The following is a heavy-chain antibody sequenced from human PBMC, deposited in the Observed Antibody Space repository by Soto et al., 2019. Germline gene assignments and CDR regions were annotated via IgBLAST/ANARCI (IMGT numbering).Heavy chain of an antibody. V-gene: IGHV1-3*04. CDR3: ARGFIGFDP. D-gene: IGHD3-16*02. J-gene: IGHJ5*02. Sequence: QVHLVQSGAEMKKPGASVTVSCKASGYTFTNFALHWVRQAPGQRLFWMGRISIADGNTHYSENFQGRVTFTRNVSANTAYMELSRLTSEDTALYFCARGFIGFDPWGQGTLVTVSS. CDR2: ISIADGNT. CDR1: GYTFTNFA.